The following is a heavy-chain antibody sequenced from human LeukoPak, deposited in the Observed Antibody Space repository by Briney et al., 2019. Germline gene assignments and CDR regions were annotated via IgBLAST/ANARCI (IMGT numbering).Heavy chain of an antibody. J-gene: IGHJ5*02. D-gene: IGHD3-3*01. Sequence: GGSLRLSCVASGFTFSTYGMHWVRQAPGRGLEWVALISYDESNKLYADSVKGRFTISRDNSKNTLYLQMNSLRAEDTAVYYCAKEKGSRFLEWLLSDNWFDPWGQGTLVTVSS. CDR2: ISYDESNK. V-gene: IGHV3-30*18. CDR1: GFTFSTYG. CDR3: AKEKGSRFLEWLLSDNWFDP.